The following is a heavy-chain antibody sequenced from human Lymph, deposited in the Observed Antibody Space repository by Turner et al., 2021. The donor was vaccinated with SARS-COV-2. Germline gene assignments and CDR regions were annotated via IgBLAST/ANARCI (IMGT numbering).Heavy chain of an antibody. D-gene: IGHD3-10*01. J-gene: IGHJ6*02. CDR3: ARYASGGYFYYGMDV. V-gene: IGHV3-30*04. Sequence: QVQLVESGGGVFQPGRSLRLSCAASGFTFSTYAIYWVRQAPGKGLEWVAVISYDGSNKYYADSVKGRFTISRDNSKNTLYLQMNSLRAEDTAVYYCARYASGGYFYYGMDVWGQGTTVTVSS. CDR2: ISYDGSNK. CDR1: GFTFSTYA.